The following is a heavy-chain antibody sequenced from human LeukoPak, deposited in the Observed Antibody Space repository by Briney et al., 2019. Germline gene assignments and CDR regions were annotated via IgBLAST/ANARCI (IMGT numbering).Heavy chain of an antibody. Sequence: ASVKVSCKASGYTFTSYDINWVRQATGQGLEWMRWMNPNSGNTGYAQKFQGRVTMTRNTSISTAYMELSSLRSEDTAVYYCARILRRLGNWFDPWGQGTLVTVSS. D-gene: IGHD2-15*01. CDR3: ARILRRLGNWFDP. CDR2: MNPNSGNT. V-gene: IGHV1-8*01. J-gene: IGHJ5*02. CDR1: GYTFTSYD.